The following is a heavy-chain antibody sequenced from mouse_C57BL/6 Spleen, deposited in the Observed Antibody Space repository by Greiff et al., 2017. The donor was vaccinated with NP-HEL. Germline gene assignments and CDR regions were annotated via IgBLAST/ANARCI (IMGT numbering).Heavy chain of an antibody. CDR2: IYPGDGDT. CDR1: GYAFSSSW. Sequence: QVQLKQSGPELVKPGASVKISCKASGYAFSSSWMNWVKQRPGKGLEWIGRIYPGDGDTNYNGKFKGKATLTADKSSSTAYMQLISLTSEDSAVYFCFITTVACDYWGQGTTLTVSS. V-gene: IGHV1-82*01. CDR3: FITTVACDY. J-gene: IGHJ2*01. D-gene: IGHD1-1*01.